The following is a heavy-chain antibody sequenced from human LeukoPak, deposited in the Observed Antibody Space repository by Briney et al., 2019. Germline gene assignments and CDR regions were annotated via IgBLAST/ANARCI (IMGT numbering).Heavy chain of an antibody. CDR1: GYTFTSYS. D-gene: IGHD1-26*01. CDR3: ARGLGGSGSYFLTFDY. CDR2: ISAYNGNT. Sequence: ASVKVSCKASGYTFTSYSINWVRQAPGQGLEWMGWISAYNGNTMYAQKLQGRVTMTIDTSTSTAYMELRSLRSDDTAVYYCARGLGGSGSYFLTFDYWGQGTLVTVSS. J-gene: IGHJ4*02. V-gene: IGHV1-18*01.